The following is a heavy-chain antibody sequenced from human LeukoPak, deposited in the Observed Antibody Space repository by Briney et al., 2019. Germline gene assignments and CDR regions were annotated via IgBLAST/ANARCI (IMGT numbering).Heavy chain of an antibody. D-gene: IGHD5-18*01. V-gene: IGHV1-69*06. CDR3: AREPVDTAMVTGPGNWFDP. Sequence: GASVKVSCKASGGTFSSYAISWVRQAPGQGLEWMGGIIPIFGTANYAQKFQGRVAITADKSTSTAYMELSSLRSEDTAVYYCAREPVDTAMVTGPGNWFDPWGQGTLVTVSS. CDR2: IIPIFGTA. CDR1: GGTFSSYA. J-gene: IGHJ5*02.